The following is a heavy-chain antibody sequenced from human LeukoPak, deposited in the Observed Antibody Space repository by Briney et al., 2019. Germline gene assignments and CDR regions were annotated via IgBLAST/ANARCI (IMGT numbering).Heavy chain of an antibody. CDR2: ISDYNGNT. V-gene: IGHV1-18*01. J-gene: IGHJ5*02. CDR3: ARDLYRDSLPVSWFDP. D-gene: IGHD4-11*01. CDR1: GYTFTSYG. Sequence: ASVKVSCKASGYTFTSYGISWVRQAPGQGLEWMGWISDYNGNTNYAQKLQGRVTMTTDTSTSTAYMELRSLRSDDTAVYYCARDLYRDSLPVSWFDPWGQGTLITVSS.